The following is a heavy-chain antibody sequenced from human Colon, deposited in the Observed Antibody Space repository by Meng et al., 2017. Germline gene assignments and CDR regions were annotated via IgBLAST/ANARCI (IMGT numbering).Heavy chain of an antibody. Sequence: QVQLAQSGAEVKKPGASVTVSCKASGYTLYIHWVRLRPGEGLEWMGRINPRTGDTKSAQSFQGRVTMTRDTSTTTFSMDLRSLTTDDSAIYFCARESAEGGSFDLWGQGTLVTVSS. CDR2: INPRTGDT. J-gene: IGHJ4*02. CDR1: GYTLY. V-gene: IGHV1-2*06. CDR3: ARESAEGGSFDL. D-gene: IGHD2-15*01.